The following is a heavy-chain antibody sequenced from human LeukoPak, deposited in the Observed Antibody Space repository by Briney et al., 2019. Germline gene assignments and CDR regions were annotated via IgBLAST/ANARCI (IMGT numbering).Heavy chain of an antibody. CDR3: ARRDVDSSGYYYFDY. Sequence: PSETLSLTCTVSGGSISTYYWNWIRQPPGKGLEWIGYIYYSGSTNYNPSLKSRVTISVDTSKNQFSLKLSSVTAADTAVYYCARRDVDSSGYYYFDYWGQGTLVTVSS. V-gene: IGHV4-59*08. D-gene: IGHD3-22*01. CDR1: GGSISTYY. J-gene: IGHJ4*02. CDR2: IYYSGST.